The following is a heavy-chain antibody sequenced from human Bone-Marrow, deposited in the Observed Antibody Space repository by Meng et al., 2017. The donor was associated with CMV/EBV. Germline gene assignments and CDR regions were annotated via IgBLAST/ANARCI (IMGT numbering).Heavy chain of an antibody. CDR3: AKGARRGYCSSTSCLPFGY. D-gene: IGHD2-2*01. V-gene: IGHV3-30*02. J-gene: IGHJ4*02. Sequence: GESLKISCAASGFTFSSYGMHWVRQAPGKGLEWVAFIRYDGSNKYYADSVKGRFTISRDNSKNTLYLQMNSLRAEDTAVYYCAKGARRGYCSSTSCLPFGYWGQGTPVTVSS. CDR1: GFTFSSYG. CDR2: IRYDGSNK.